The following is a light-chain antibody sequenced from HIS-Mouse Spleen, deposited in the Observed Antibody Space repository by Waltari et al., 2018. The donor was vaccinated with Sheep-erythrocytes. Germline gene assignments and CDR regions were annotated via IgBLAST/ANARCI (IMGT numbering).Light chain of an antibody. Sequence: QSALTQPASVSGSPGQSITISCTGTSSDVGSYNLVPWYQQHPGKAPKLMIYEGSKRPSGVSNRFSGSKSGNTVSLTISGLQAEDEADYYCCSYAGSSTLVFGGGTKLTVL. CDR2: EGS. CDR1: SSDVGSYNL. V-gene: IGLV2-23*01. J-gene: IGLJ2*01. CDR3: CSYAGSSTLV.